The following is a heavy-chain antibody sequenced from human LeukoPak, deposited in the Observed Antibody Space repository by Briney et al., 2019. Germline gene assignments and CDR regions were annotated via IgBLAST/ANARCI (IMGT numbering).Heavy chain of an antibody. CDR2: IIPIFGTA. CDR1: GGTFSSYA. Sequence: ASVKVSCKASGGTFSSYAISWVRQAPGQGFEWMGGIIPIFGTANYAQKFQGRVTITADESTSTAYMELSSLRSEDTAVYYCARATGYDILTGYYGNWGQGTLVTVSS. J-gene: IGHJ4*02. D-gene: IGHD3-9*01. CDR3: ARATGYDILTGYYGN. V-gene: IGHV1-69*01.